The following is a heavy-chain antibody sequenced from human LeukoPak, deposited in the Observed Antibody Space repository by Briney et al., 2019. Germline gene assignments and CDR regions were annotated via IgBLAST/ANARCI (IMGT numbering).Heavy chain of an antibody. CDR3: ARTHTAMAPFDY. CDR1: GYTLTELS. CDR2: FDPEDGET. V-gene: IGHV1-24*01. Sequence: ASVKVSCKVSGYTLTELSMHWVRQAPGKGLEWMGGFDPEDGETIYTQKFQGRVTMTEDTSTDTAYMELSSLRSEDTAVYYCARTHTAMAPFDYWGQGTLVTVSS. D-gene: IGHD5-18*01. J-gene: IGHJ4*02.